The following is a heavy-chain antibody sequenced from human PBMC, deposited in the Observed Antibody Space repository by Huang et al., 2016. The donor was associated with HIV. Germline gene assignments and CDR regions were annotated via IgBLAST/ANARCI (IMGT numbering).Heavy chain of an antibody. CDR1: GYIFTDDY. D-gene: IGHD3-10*01. CDR3: ARAVVRGLIIRFDP. J-gene: IGHJ5*02. V-gene: IGHV1-2*02. CDR2: VNPKSGAT. Sequence: QVQLVQSGAEVKKPGASVKVSCRTSGYIFTDDYIHWVRQAPGQGLEWRGWVNPKSGATNKAQRVQGRLHMTTDTSTSAVYMELANLRSDDTAVYYCARAVVRGLIIRFDPWGQGTLVTVSS.